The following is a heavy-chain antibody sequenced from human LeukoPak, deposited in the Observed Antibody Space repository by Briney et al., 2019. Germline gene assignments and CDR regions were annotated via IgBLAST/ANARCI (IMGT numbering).Heavy chain of an antibody. V-gene: IGHV4-59*01. Sequence: SETLSLTCTVPGGSISSYYWSWIRQPPGKGLEWIGYIYYSGSTNYNPSLKSRVTISVDTSKNQFSLKLSSVTAADTAVYYCARADDYSNYYYYYGMDVWGQGTTVTVSS. J-gene: IGHJ6*02. D-gene: IGHD4-11*01. CDR1: GGSISSYY. CDR3: ARADDYSNYYYYYGMDV. CDR2: IYYSGST.